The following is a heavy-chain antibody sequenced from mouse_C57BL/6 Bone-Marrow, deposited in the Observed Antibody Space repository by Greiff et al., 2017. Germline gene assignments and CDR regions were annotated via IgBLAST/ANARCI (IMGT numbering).Heavy chain of an antibody. CDR3: ARHERYYDYEGYFDY. CDR2: FYPGSGSI. Sequence: QVQLQQSGAELVKPGASVKLSCKASGYIFPEYTIHWVKQRSGQGLEWIGWFYPGSGSIKYNERFKDKATLTADKSSNTVYMELSRLTSEDSAVYFCARHERYYDYEGYFDYWGQGTTLTVSS. V-gene: IGHV1-62-2*01. D-gene: IGHD2-4*01. J-gene: IGHJ2*01. CDR1: GYIFPEYT.